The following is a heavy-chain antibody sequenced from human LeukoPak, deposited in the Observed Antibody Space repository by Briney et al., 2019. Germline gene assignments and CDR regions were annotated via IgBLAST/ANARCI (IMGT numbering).Heavy chain of an antibody. CDR2: ISYDGNNK. CDR1: GFTFSSYG. CDR3: SKDGVEQWLAYYFDY. J-gene: IGHJ4*02. V-gene: IGHV3-30*18. Sequence: GRSLRLSCAASGFTFSSYGMHWVRQAPGKGLEWVAAISYDGNNKYYADSVKGRLTISRDNSKNTLYVQMNSLRAEDTAVYYCSKDGVEQWLAYYFDYWGQGNLVTVSS. D-gene: IGHD6-19*01.